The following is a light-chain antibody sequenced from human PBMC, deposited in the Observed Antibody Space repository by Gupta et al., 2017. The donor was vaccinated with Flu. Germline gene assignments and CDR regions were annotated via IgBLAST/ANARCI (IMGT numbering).Light chain of an antibody. CDR3: MQDLQTPTWT. Sequence: DIVMTQSPLSLPVTPGEPASISCKSSQSLLHSNGYNYLDWYLQKPGQSPQLLIYLGSNRASGVPDRVSGSGSGTDCTLKISRVEAEDVGVDDCMQDLQTPTWTFGQGTXVEIK. CDR2: LGS. CDR1: QSLLHSNGYNY. V-gene: IGKV2-28*01. J-gene: IGKJ1*01.